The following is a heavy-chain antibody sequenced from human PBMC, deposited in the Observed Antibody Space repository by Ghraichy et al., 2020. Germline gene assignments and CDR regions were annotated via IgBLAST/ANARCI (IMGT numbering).Heavy chain of an antibody. D-gene: IGHD3-22*01. CDR1: GYTFTGYY. CDR2: INPNSGGT. J-gene: IGHJ4*02. CDR3: ARDYYDSSGSPVY. V-gene: IGHV1-2*02. Sequence: ASVKVSCKASGYTFTGYYMHWVRQAPGQGLEWMGWINPNSGGTNYAQKFQGRVTMTRDTSISTAYMELSRLRSDDTAVYYCARDYYDSSGSPVYWGQGTLVTVSS.